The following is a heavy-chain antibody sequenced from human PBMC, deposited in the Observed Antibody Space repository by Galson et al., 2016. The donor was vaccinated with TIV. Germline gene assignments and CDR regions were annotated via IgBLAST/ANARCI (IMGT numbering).Heavy chain of an antibody. V-gene: IGHV3-15*01. D-gene: IGHD2-15*01. CDR3: TTELGYCSGGYCYYFDY. J-gene: IGHJ4*02. CDR2: IKRNFDGGTT. Sequence: SLRLSCAASGFIFSNAWMSWVRQAPGKGLEWVGRIKRNFDGGTTDYAAPVKGRFTISRHDSKNTLFLQMNRLKTEDTAVYYCTTELGYCSGGYCYYFDYWGQGTLVTVSS. CDR1: GFIFSNAW.